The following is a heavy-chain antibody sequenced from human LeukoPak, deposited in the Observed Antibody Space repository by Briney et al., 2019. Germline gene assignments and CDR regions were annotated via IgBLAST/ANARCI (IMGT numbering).Heavy chain of an antibody. CDR3: TTERPATITIDY. D-gene: IGHD5-12*01. CDR2: IKSKTDGGTT. Sequence: GGSLRLSCAASGFTFSSYAMSWVRQAPGKGLEWVGRIKSKTDGGTTDYAAPVKGRFTISRDDSKNTLYLQMNSLKTEDTAVYYCTTERPATITIDYWGQGTLVTVSS. J-gene: IGHJ4*02. CDR1: GFTFSSYA. V-gene: IGHV3-15*01.